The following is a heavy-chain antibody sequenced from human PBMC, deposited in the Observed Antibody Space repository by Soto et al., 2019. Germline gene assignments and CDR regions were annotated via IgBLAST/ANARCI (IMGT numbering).Heavy chain of an antibody. CDR2: INPSGGST. Sequence: GASVKVSCKASGGSFSSYAISWVRQAPGQGLEWMGIINPSGGSTSYAQKFQGRVTMTRDTSTSTVYMELSSLRSEDTAVYYCARVGCSSTSCYGGGWFDPWGQGTLVTVSS. CDR3: ARVGCSSTSCYGGGWFDP. CDR1: GGSFSSYA. J-gene: IGHJ5*02. V-gene: IGHV1-46*01. D-gene: IGHD2-2*01.